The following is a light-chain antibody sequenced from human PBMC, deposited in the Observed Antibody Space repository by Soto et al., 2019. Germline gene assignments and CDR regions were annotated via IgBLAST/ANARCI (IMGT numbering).Light chain of an antibody. V-gene: IGKV3-15*01. J-gene: IGKJ1*01. CDR2: GAS. CDR3: HQYNNWPRT. CDR1: QSVSNK. Sequence: EVLMTQSPAILSVSPGERATLSCRASQSVSNKLAWYQQKPGQAPSLLLYGASARATGIPARFSGSVSGTEFTLTISSLQSEDFAVYYCHQYNNWPRTFGQGTKVEIK.